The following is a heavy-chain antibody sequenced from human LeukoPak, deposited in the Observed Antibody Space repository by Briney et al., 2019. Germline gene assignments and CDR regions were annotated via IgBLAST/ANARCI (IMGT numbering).Heavy chain of an antibody. V-gene: IGHV4-34*01. Sequence: SETLSLTCAVYGGSFSGYYSSWIRQPPGKGLEWFGEINHRGSTNYNPSLTSRVTISLDTSKNQFSLKLSSVTAADTAVYYCARVMTTRRRGAFDIWGQGTMVTVSS. J-gene: IGHJ3*02. D-gene: IGHD1-1*01. CDR2: INHRGST. CDR3: ARVMTTRRRGAFDI. CDR1: GGSFSGYY.